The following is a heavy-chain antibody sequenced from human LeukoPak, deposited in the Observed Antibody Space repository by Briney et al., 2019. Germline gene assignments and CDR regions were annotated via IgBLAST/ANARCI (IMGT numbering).Heavy chain of an antibody. J-gene: IGHJ4*02. CDR3: AKGYCSSTSCYPDDY. CDR1: GFTFSSYS. Sequence: GGSLRLSCAASGFTFSSYSMNWVRQAPGKGLEWVSSISSSSSYIYYADSVKGRFTISRDNSKNTPYLQMNSLRAEDTAVYYCAKGYCSSTSCYPDDYWGQGTLVTVSS. CDR2: ISSSSSYI. V-gene: IGHV3-21*01. D-gene: IGHD2-2*01.